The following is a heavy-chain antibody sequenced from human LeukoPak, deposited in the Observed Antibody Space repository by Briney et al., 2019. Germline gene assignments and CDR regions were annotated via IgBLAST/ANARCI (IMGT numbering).Heavy chain of an antibody. CDR2: INPNSGGT. J-gene: IGHJ6*02. CDR1: GYTFTAYY. CDR3: ARAGIEATITGYYYGMDV. Sequence: ASVKVSCKASGYTFTAYYMHWVRQAPGQGLEWMGRINPNSGGTNYAQKFQGRVTMTRDTSISTAYMELSRLRSDDTAVYYCARAGIEATITGYYYGMDVWGQGTTVTVSS. V-gene: IGHV1-2*06. D-gene: IGHD5-12*01.